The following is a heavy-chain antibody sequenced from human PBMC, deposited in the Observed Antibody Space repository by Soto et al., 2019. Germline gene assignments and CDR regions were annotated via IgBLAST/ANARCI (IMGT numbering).Heavy chain of an antibody. CDR1: GFTFSNAW. V-gene: IGHV3-15*01. J-gene: IGHJ3*02. CDR3: TTAPYPLIVAVVAATGRVRDPFDI. Sequence: GGSLRLSCAASGFTFSNAWMSWVRQAPGKGLEWVGRIKSKTDGGTTDYAAPVKGRFTISRDDSKNTLYLQMNSLKTEDTAVYYCTTAPYPLIVAVVAATGRVRDPFDIWGQGTMVTVSS. CDR2: IKSKTDGGTT. D-gene: IGHD2-15*01.